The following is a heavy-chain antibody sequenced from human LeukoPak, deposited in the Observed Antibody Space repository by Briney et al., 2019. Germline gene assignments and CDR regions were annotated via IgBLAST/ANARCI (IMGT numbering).Heavy chain of an antibody. CDR1: EFNFSNYA. D-gene: IGHD1-1*01. Sequence: GGSLRLSCIGSEFNFSNYAIYWVRQAPGKGLEGVAVVSYDGKDGYYADSVNGRFSISRDNSQNTVTLQMNYLRFEDTAIYYCAKLAWNDGSYYFDYWGQGTLVTVSS. V-gene: IGHV3-30*18. J-gene: IGHJ4*02. CDR2: VSYDGKDG. CDR3: AKLAWNDGSYYFDY.